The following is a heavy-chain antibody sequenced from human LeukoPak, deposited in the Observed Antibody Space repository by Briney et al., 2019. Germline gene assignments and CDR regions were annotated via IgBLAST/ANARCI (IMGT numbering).Heavy chain of an antibody. CDR1: GFTFSNYN. CDR3: ARDPYSGNYGNDYYYYMDV. V-gene: IGHV3-21*01. Sequence: PGGSLRLSCAASGFTFSNYNMNWVRQAPGKAMEWVSSITSSGTYIFYADSVKGRFNISRDNAKNSLYLQMDSLGPEDTAVYYCARDPYSGNYGNDYYYYMDVWGKGTTVTISS. CDR2: ITSSGTYI. D-gene: IGHD1-26*01. J-gene: IGHJ6*03.